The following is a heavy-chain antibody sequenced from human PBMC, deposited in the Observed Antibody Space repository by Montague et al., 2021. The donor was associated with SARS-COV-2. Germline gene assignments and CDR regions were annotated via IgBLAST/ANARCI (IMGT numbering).Heavy chain of an antibody. D-gene: IGHD6-19*01. Sequence: SETLSLTCAVSGGSISSSNWWSWVRQPPGKGLEWIGEIYHSGSTKYNPSLRSRVTISVDKSKNQFSLKLSSVTAAGTAVYYCARVDSSGWFGYYYYGMDVWGQGTTVTVSS. V-gene: IGHV4-4*02. J-gene: IGHJ6*02. CDR2: IYHSGST. CDR1: GGSISSSNW. CDR3: ARVDSSGWFGYYYYGMDV.